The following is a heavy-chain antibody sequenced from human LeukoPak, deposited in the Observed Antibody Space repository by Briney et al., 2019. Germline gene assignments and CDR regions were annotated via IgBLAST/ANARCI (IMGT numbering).Heavy chain of an antibody. CDR2: ISSSSSYI. Sequence: GGSLRLSCAASGFTFSSYSMNWVRQAPGKGLEWASSISSSSSYIYYADSVKGRFTISRDNAKNSLYLQMNSLRAEDTAVYYCARDRDFPRDQLDYWGQGTLVTVSS. CDR1: GFTFSSYS. D-gene: IGHD2-21*02. CDR3: ARDRDFPRDQLDY. J-gene: IGHJ4*02. V-gene: IGHV3-21*01.